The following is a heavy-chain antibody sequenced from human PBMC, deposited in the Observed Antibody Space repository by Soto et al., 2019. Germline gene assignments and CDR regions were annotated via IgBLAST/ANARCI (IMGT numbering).Heavy chain of an antibody. CDR2: ISGSGGST. CDR1: GFTFSSYA. CDR3: AKDRLRYDSSGYYYYFDY. J-gene: IGHJ4*02. V-gene: IGHV3-23*01. D-gene: IGHD3-22*01. Sequence: PGGSLRLSCAASGFTFSSYAMSWVRQARGNGLEWVSAISGSGGSTYYADSVKGRFTISRDNSKDTLYLQMNSLRAEDTAVYYCAKDRLRYDSSGYYYYFDYWGQGTLVTVSS.